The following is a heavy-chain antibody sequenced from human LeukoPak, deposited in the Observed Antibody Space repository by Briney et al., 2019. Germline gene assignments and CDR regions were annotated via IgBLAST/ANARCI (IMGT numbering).Heavy chain of an antibody. Sequence: PSETLSLTCTVSGGSISSYYWSWIRQPPGKGLEWIGYIYYSGSTYYNPSLKSRVTISVDTSKNQFSLKLSSVTAADTAVYYCARESGQNPWGQGTLVTVSS. D-gene: IGHD1-26*01. CDR1: GGSISSYY. CDR2: IYYSGST. CDR3: ARESGQNP. V-gene: IGHV4-59*12. J-gene: IGHJ4*02.